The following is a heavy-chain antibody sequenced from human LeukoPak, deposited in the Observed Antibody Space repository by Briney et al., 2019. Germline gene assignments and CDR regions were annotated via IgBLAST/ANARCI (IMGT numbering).Heavy chain of an antibody. J-gene: IGHJ4*02. CDR2: IYYSGST. CDR3: ARVTAYYDSSGYSYYFDY. V-gene: IGHV4-59*01. D-gene: IGHD3-22*01. Sequence: SETLSLTCTVSGGSLSSYYWSWIRQPAGKGLEWIGYIYYSGSTNYNPSLKSRVTISVDTSKNQFSLKLSSVTAADTAVYYCARVTAYYDSSGYSYYFDYWGQGTLVTVSS. CDR1: GGSLSSYY.